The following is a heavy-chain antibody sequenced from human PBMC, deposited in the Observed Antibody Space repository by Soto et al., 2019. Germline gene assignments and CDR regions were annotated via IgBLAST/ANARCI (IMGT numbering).Heavy chain of an antibody. CDR1: GYRFSGYG. CDR2: ISGYTGNT. Sequence: QVQLVQSGAEVKKPGASVKVSCKASGYRFSGYGISWARLAPGQGLEWMGWISGYTGNTQYSQKFQGRVTMTADTSTSTAFMELRSLGSDDTAVYFCARSPLPSRPSWFDPWGPGTLVTVSS. CDR3: ARSPLPSRPSWFDP. J-gene: IGHJ5*02. V-gene: IGHV1-18*04. D-gene: IGHD6-6*01.